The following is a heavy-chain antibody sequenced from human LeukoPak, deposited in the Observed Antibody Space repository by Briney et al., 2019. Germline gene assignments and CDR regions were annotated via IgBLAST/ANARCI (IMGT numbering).Heavy chain of an antibody. CDR3: AKDPYSSSWYYHWFDP. CDR1: GFTFSSYW. D-gene: IGHD6-13*01. CDR2: IKQDGSEK. V-gene: IGHV3-7*03. Sequence: GGSPRLSCAASGFTFSSYWMSWVRQAPGKGLEWVANIKQDGSEKYYVDSVKGRFTISRDNAKNTLYLQMNSLRAEDTAVYYCAKDPYSSSWYYHWFDPWGQGTLVTVSS. J-gene: IGHJ5*02.